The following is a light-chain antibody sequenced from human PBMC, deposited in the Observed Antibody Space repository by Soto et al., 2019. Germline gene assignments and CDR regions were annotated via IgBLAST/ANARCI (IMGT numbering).Light chain of an antibody. Sequence: DIQMTQSPSSLSASVGDRVTITCRASQYISSWLTWYQQKPGKAPKSLIYAASTLRSGVPSRFSGSGSGTDFTLTINSLQPEDSAAYYCQQYTSHPLTFGGGTKVEI. CDR2: AAS. J-gene: IGKJ4*01. V-gene: IGKV1D-16*01. CDR3: QQYTSHPLT. CDR1: QYISSW.